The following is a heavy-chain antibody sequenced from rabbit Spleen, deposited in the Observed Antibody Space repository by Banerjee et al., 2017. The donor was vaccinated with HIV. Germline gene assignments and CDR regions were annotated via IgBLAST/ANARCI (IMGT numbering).Heavy chain of an antibody. CDR3: ARDGISFVSTGWGLTRLDL. D-gene: IGHD4-1*01. CDR2: IYNADGST. Sequence: EESGGDLVKPGASLTLTCTASGFSFSSNAMCWVRQPPGKRPEWIACIYNADGSTYYASWVNGRFSISRSTSLNTVTLQMTSLTAADTATYFCARDGISFVSTGWGLTRLDLWGPGTLVTVS. J-gene: IGHJ3*01. V-gene: IGHV1S47*01. CDR1: GFSFSSNA.